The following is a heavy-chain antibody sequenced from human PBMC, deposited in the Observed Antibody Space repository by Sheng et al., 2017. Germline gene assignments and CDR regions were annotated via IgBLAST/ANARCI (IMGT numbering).Heavy chain of an antibody. J-gene: IGHJ6*03. Sequence: EVQLVESGEGLVKPGGSLRLSCVTSGFTFSTYSMNWVRQAPGKGLEWVSSISSSTTYIYYADSVKGRFTISRDNAKNSLYLQMNSLRAEDTAVYYCARSDRTRWYMDVWGKGTTVTVSS. CDR3: ARSDRTRWYMDV. V-gene: IGHV3-21*01. CDR2: ISSSTTYI. D-gene: IGHD2-15*01. CDR1: GFTFSTYS.